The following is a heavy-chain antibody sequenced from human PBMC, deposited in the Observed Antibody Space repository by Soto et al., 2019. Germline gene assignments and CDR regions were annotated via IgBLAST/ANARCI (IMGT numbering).Heavy chain of an antibody. Sequence: ASVKVSCKASGYTFTSYGISWVRQAPGQGLEWMGWISAYNGNTNYAQKLQGRVTMTTDTSTSTAYMELRSLRSDDTAVYYCALYNDYGDSCVFDYWGQGTLVTVSS. J-gene: IGHJ4*02. D-gene: IGHD4-17*01. CDR2: ISAYNGNT. CDR3: ALYNDYGDSCVFDY. V-gene: IGHV1-18*01. CDR1: GYTFTSYG.